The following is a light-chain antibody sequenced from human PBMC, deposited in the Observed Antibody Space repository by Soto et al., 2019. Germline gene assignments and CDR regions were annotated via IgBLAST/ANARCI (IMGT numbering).Light chain of an antibody. J-gene: IGKJ1*01. CDR2: GAS. CDR1: QSVSSN. CDR3: QQYNNWPRT. V-gene: IGKV3-15*01. Sequence: EIVLMSSRAVLSVSPGERATLSCRASQSVSSNLAWYQQKPGQAPRLLIYGASTRATGIPARFSGSGSGTEFTLTISSLHSEDFAVYYCQQYNNWPRTCAQGTKVDIK.